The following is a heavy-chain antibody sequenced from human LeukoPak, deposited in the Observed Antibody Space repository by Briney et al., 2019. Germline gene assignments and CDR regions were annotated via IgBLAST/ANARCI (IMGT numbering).Heavy chain of an antibody. CDR3: ASQIDIAAAGIRDYYDSSGYSSAFDI. D-gene: IGHD3-22*01. V-gene: IGHV3-53*01. Sequence: GGSLRLSCAASGFTFDDYGMSWVRQTPGKGLEWVSVIYSGGTTYYADSVKGRFTISRDNSKNTLYLQMNSLRAEDTAVYYCASQIDIAAAGIRDYYDSSGYSSAFDIWGQGTMVTVSS. CDR2: IYSGGTT. J-gene: IGHJ3*02. CDR1: GFTFDDYG.